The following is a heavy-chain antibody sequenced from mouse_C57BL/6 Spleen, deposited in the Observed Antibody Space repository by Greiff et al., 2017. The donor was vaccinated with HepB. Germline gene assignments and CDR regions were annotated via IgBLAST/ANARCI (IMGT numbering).Heavy chain of an antibody. CDR2: INPSTGGT. CDR3: ARSDTTVDWYFDV. J-gene: IGHJ1*03. V-gene: IGHV1-42*01. D-gene: IGHD1-1*01. CDR1: GYSFTGYY. Sequence: VQLQQSGPELVKPGASVKISCKASGYSFTGYYMNWVKQSPEKSLEWIGEINPSTGGTTYNQKFKAKATLTVDKSSSTAYMQLKSLTSEDSAVYYCARSDTTVDWYFDVWGTGTTVTVSS.